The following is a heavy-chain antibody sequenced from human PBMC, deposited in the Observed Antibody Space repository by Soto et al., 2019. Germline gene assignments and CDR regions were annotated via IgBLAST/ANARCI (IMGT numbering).Heavy chain of an antibody. CDR1: GFTVTSNY. D-gene: IGHD2-2*02. V-gene: IGHV3-53*04. CDR2: IYSGSST. Sequence: EVQLVESGGGLVQPGGSRRLSCAASGFTVTSNYMSWVRQAPGKGLEWVSVIYSGSSTYYADSVKGRFTISRHNSQNTLYLQMNSLRAEDMGVYYCARGEGYCSSTSCHRYYFDYWGQGTLVTVSS. J-gene: IGHJ4*02. CDR3: ARGEGYCSSTSCHRYYFDY.